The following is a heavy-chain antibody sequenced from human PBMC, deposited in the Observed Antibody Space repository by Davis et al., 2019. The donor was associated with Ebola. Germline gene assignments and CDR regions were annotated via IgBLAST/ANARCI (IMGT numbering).Heavy chain of an antibody. CDR1: GFTFSNAW. Sequence: PGGSLRLSCAASGFTFSNAWMSWVRQAPGKGLEWVGRIKSKTDGGTTDYAAPVKGRFTISRDDSKNTLYLQMNSLKTEDTAVYYCTTDREHRFRELLFGNWFDPWGQGTLVTVSS. J-gene: IGHJ5*02. D-gene: IGHD3-10*01. CDR2: IKSKTDGGTT. V-gene: IGHV3-15*01. CDR3: TTDREHRFRELLFGNWFDP.